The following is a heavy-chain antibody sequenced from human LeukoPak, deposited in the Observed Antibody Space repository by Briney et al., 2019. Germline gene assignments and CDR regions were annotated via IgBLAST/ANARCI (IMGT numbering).Heavy chain of an antibody. Sequence: SETLSLTCTVSGGSISSYYWSWIRLPPGKGLEWIGYINYSGSTNYNPSLKSRVTISVDTSKNQFSLKLSSVTAADTAVYYCAREPHSMKYYYGSGSLAGILDVWGKGTTVTVSS. CDR2: INYSGST. CDR3: AREPHSMKYYYGSGSLAGILDV. V-gene: IGHV4-59*01. J-gene: IGHJ6*04. D-gene: IGHD3-10*01. CDR1: GGSISSYY.